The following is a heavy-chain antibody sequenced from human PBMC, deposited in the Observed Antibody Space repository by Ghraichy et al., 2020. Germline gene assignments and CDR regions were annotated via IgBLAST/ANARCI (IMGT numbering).Heavy chain of an antibody. Sequence: GESLNISCAASGFSFDDYAMHWVRQAPGKGLEWVSLISGDGSKTYYADSVKGRFIMSRDNSKNSQYLQMNSLRTEDTAFYYCAKDLTGSGYYGLDVWGQGTTVTVSS. CDR1: GFSFDDYA. D-gene: IGHD1-20*01. J-gene: IGHJ6*02. CDR2: ISGDGSKT. CDR3: AKDLTGSGYYGLDV. V-gene: IGHV3-43*02.